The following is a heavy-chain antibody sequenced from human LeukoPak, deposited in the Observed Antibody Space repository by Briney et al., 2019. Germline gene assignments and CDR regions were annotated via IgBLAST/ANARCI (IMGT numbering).Heavy chain of an antibody. J-gene: IGHJ4*02. CDR2: ISWNSGSI. Sequence: PGGSLGLSCAASGFTFDDYAMHWVRQAPGKGLEWDSGISWNSGSIGYADSVKGRFTISRDNAKNSLYLQMNSLRAEDTALYYCAKSYYYDSSGYYGLVDYWGQGTLVTVSS. V-gene: IGHV3-9*01. CDR3: AKSYYYDSSGYYGLVDY. D-gene: IGHD3-22*01. CDR1: GFTFDDYA.